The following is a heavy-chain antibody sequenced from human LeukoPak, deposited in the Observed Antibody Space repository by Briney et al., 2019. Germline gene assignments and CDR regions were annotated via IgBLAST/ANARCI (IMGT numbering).Heavy chain of an antibody. CDR1: GFTFSSHT. Sequence: GGSLRLSCAASGFTFSSHTMNWVRQAPGKGLEWVSSISSSGGYVYYADSVKGRFTISRDNAKNSLYLQMNSLRAEDTAVYYCARGHDYDYFDYWGQGTLVTVSS. J-gene: IGHJ4*02. V-gene: IGHV3-21*01. D-gene: IGHD5-12*01. CDR2: ISSSGGYV. CDR3: ARGHDYDYFDY.